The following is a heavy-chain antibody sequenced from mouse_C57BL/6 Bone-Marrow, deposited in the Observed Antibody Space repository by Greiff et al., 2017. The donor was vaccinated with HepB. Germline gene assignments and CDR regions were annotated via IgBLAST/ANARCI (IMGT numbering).Heavy chain of an antibody. CDR2: IDPNSGGT. Sequence: QVQLKQPGAELVKPGASVKLSCKASGYTFTSYWMHWVKQRPGRGLEWIGRIDPNSGGTKYNEKFKSKATLTVDKPSSTAYMQLSSLTSEDSAVYNCARIGDGYFGYFDVWGTGTTVTVSS. V-gene: IGHV1-72*01. J-gene: IGHJ1*03. CDR1: GYTFTSYW. CDR3: ARIGDGYFGYFDV. D-gene: IGHD2-3*01.